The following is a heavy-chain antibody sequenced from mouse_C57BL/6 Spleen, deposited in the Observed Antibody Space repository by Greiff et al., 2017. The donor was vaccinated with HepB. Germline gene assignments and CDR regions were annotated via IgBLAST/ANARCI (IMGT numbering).Heavy chain of an antibody. D-gene: IGHD1-1*01. CDR2: IHPNSGST. CDR1: GYTFTSYW. Sequence: QVQLKQPGAELVKPGASVKLSCKASGYTFTSYWMHWVKQRPGQGLEWIGMIHPNSGSTNYNEKFKSKATLTVDKSSSTAYMQLSSLTSEDSAVYYCARGDGYWYFDVWGTGTTVTVSS. V-gene: IGHV1-64*01. CDR3: ARGDGYWYFDV. J-gene: IGHJ1*03.